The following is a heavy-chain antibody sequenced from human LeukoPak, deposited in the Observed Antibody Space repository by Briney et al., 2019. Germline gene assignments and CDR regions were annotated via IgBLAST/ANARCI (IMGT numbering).Heavy chain of an antibody. J-gene: IGHJ4*02. CDR3: ARLELDGYNWYY. D-gene: IGHD5-24*01. V-gene: IGHV4-39*01. CDR2: IYYSGST. CDR1: GGSISSSSYY. Sequence: SETLSLTCTVSGGSISSSSYYWGWIRQPPGKGLEWIGSIYYSGSTYYNPSLKSRVTISVDTFKNQFSLKLSSVTAADTAVYYCARLELDGYNWYYWGQGTLVTVSS.